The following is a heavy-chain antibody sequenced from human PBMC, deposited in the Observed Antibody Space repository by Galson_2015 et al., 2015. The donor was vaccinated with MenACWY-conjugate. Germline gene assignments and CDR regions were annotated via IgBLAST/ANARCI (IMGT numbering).Heavy chain of an antibody. CDR3: TRDRDVGGSRWWFDP. CDR2: IKCRTDGGTT. J-gene: IGHJ5*02. V-gene: IGHV3-15*01. Sequence: SLRLSCATSELTFSNVWMSWVRQAPGKGLDWVARIKCRTDGGTTDYATPVKGRFTILREDSAKTLYLQMNSLKIEDTAMYFCTRDRDVGGSRWWFDPWGQGTLVTVSS. D-gene: IGHD2-15*01. CDR1: ELTFSNVW.